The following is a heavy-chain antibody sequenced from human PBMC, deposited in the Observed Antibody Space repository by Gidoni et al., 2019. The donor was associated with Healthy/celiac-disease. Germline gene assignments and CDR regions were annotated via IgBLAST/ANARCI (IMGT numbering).Heavy chain of an antibody. CDR3: TTDHIVVPAAWGAYYYYYMDV. Sequence: EVQLVESGGGLVKPGGSLRLSCAASGFTFSNAWLSWVRQAPGKGLGWVGRIKSKTDGGTTDYAAPVKGRFTISRDDSKNTLYLQMNSLKTEDTAVYYCTTDHIVVPAAWGAYYYYYMDVWGKGTTVTVSS. CDR1: GFTFSNAW. CDR2: IKSKTDGGTT. D-gene: IGHD2-2*01. V-gene: IGHV3-15*01. J-gene: IGHJ6*03.